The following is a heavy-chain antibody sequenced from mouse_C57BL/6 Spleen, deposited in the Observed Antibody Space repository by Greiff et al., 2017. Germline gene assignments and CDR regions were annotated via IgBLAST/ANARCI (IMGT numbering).Heavy chain of an antibody. V-gene: IGHV1-81*01. CDR3: ARNYCSRRYYAMDY. CDR2: IYPRSGNT. CDR1: GYTFTSYG. Sequence: VQLQESGAELARPGASVKLSCKASGYTFTSYGISWVKQRTGQGLEWIGEIYPRSGNTYYNEKFKGKATLTADKSSSTAYMELRSLTSGDSAVYVCARNYCSRRYYAMDYWGQGTSVTVSS. D-gene: IGHD1-1*01. J-gene: IGHJ4*01.